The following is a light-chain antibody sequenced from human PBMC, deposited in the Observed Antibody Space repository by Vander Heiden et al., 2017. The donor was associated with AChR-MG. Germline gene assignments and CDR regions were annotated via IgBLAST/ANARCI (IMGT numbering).Light chain of an antibody. Sequence: SYDLPPPPSLSLAAGERASSTWSGEKLGDKYACWYQQKPGQSPVLVIYQDSKRPSGIPERFSGSNSGNTATLTISGTQAMDEADYYCQAWDSSTVVFGGGTKLTVL. CDR2: QDS. V-gene: IGLV3-1*01. J-gene: IGLJ2*01. CDR3: QAWDSSTVV. CDR1: KLGDKY.